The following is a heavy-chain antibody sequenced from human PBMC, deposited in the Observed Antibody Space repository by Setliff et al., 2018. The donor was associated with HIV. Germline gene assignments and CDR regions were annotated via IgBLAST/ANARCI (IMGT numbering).Heavy chain of an antibody. J-gene: IGHJ4*02. V-gene: IGHV1-69*10. CDR3: ASLFDYDSSGYLIY. CDR1: GGTFSSYA. Sequence: GASVKVSCKASGGTFSSYAISWVRQAPGQGLEWMGGIIPILGIANYAQKFQGRVTITADESTSTAYMELSSLRSEDTAVYYCASLFDYDSSGYLIYWGQGTLVTVS. D-gene: IGHD3-22*01. CDR2: IIPILGIA.